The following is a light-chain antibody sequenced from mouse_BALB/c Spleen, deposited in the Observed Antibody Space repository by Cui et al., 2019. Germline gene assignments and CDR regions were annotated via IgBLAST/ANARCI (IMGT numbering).Light chain of an antibody. CDR1: QGINNY. CDR3: LQYDEFPFT. V-gene: IGKV14-111*01. Sequence: DTKMTQSPSSMYAPLGERVTITCKASQGINNYLSWFQQKPGESPKTLIYRANRLVDGVPSRFSGSGSGKDYSLTISSLEYEDMGIYYCLQYDEFPFTFGAGTKLEIK. J-gene: IGKJ4*01. CDR2: RAN.